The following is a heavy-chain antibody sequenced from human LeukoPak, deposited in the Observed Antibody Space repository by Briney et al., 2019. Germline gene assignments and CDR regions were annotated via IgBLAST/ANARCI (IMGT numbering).Heavy chain of an antibody. Sequence: ASVKVSCKASGYTFTGYYMHWVRQAPGQGLEWMGWINPNSGGTNYAQRFQGRVTMTRDKSTSTAYMELSSLRSEDTAVYYCARDRGSGDYYYYYMDVWGKGTTVTVSS. CDR3: ARDRGSGDYYYYYMDV. CDR2: INPNSGGT. V-gene: IGHV1-2*02. CDR1: GYTFTGYY. D-gene: IGHD3-10*01. J-gene: IGHJ6*03.